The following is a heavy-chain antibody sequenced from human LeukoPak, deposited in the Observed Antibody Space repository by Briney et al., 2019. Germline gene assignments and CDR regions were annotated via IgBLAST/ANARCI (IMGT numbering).Heavy chain of an antibody. CDR1: GYSISSGYY. V-gene: IGHV4-38-2*02. CDR2: IYHSGST. Sequence: SETLSLTCTVSGYSISSGYYWGWIRQPPGKGLEWIGSIYHSGSTYYNPSLKGRVTISVDTSKNQFSLKLSSVTAADTAVYYCARGRLGGTTGLRVDYWGQGTLSPSPQ. CDR3: ARGRLGGTTGLRVDY. J-gene: IGHJ4*02. D-gene: IGHD3-16*01.